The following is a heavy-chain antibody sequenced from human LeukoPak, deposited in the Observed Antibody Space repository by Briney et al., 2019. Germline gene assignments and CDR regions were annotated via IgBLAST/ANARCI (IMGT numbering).Heavy chain of an antibody. CDR1: GFTFSSYA. CDR2: ISSNGGST. V-gene: IGHV3-64*01. J-gene: IGHJ4*02. CDR3: ARGYCSSTGCYRAYYFDY. D-gene: IGHD2-2*02. Sequence: PGGSLRLSCAASGFTFSSYAMHWVRQAPGKGLEYVSAISSNGGSTYYANSVKGRFTISRDNSKNTLYLQMGSLRAEDMAVYYCARGYCSSTGCYRAYYFDYWGQGTLVTVSS.